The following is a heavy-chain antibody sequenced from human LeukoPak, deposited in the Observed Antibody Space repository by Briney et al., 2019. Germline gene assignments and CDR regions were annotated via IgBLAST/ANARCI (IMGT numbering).Heavy chain of an antibody. D-gene: IGHD2-2*01. V-gene: IGHV4-34*01. CDR2: INHSGST. CDR1: GGSFSGYY. CDR3: ARAGRVPAARLRPYNWFDP. Sequence: SETLSLTCAVYGGSFSGYYWSWIRQPPGKGLEWIGEINHSGSTNYNPSLKSRATISVDTSKSQFSLKLSSVTAADTVVYYCARAGRVPAARLRPYNWFDPWGQGTLVTVSS. J-gene: IGHJ5*02.